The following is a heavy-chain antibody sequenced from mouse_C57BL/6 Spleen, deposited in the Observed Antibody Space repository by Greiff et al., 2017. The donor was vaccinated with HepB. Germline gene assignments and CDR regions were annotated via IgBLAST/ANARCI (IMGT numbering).Heavy chain of an antibody. V-gene: IGHV1-26*01. D-gene: IGHD3-3*01. CDR2: INPNNGGT. J-gene: IGHJ3*01. CDR1: GYTFTDYY. CDR3: ARAVFAY. Sequence: VQLKQSGPELVKPGASVKISCKASGYTFTDYYMNWVKQSHGKSLEWIGDINPNNGGTSYNQKFKGKATLTVDKSSSTAYMELRSLTSEDSAVYYCARAVFAYWGQGTLVTVSA.